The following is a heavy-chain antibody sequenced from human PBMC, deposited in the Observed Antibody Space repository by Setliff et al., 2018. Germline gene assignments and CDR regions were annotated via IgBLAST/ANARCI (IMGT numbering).Heavy chain of an antibody. CDR3: ARGLHDTSDDYYVGAFDM. CDR1: GGSISDSHYY. Sequence: PSETLSLTCTVSGGSISDSHYYWGWFRQPPGMRPEWIGKVYYSGSIYYNPSLKSRVTLFVDTSKDQFSLRLTSMTAADTAVYYCARGLHDTSDDYYVGAFDMWGLGTKVTVSS. J-gene: IGHJ3*02. V-gene: IGHV4-39*01. CDR2: VYYSGSI. D-gene: IGHD3-22*01.